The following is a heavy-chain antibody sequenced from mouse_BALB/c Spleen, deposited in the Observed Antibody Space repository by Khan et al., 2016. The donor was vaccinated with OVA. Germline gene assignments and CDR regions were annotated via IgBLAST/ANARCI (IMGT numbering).Heavy chain of an antibody. CDR3: ARDYWDVFAY. J-gene: IGHJ3*01. D-gene: IGHD4-1*01. CDR1: GFNIKDTY. V-gene: IGHV14-3*02. CDR2: IDPANGNT. Sequence: VQLQQSGAELVKPGASVKLSCTASGFNIKDTYMHWVKQRPEQGLEWIGRIDPANGNTKFDPKFQDKATISADTSSNTAYLQLSSLTSEDTAVYYCARDYWDVFAYWGQGTLVTVSA.